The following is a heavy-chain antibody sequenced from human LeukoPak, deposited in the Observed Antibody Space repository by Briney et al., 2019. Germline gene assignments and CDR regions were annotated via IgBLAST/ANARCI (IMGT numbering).Heavy chain of an antibody. J-gene: IGHJ1*01. D-gene: IGHD3-22*01. CDR1: GGSISNYY. Sequence: SETLSLTCTVSGGSISNYYWSWIRQPPGKGLEWIGYIYYSGSTSYNPSLKSRVTVSVDTSKNQFSLKLSSVTAADTAVYYCVRDHYYNSSGYTFRHWGQGTLVTVSS. CDR3: VRDHYYNSSGYTFRH. CDR2: IYYSGST. V-gene: IGHV4-59*01.